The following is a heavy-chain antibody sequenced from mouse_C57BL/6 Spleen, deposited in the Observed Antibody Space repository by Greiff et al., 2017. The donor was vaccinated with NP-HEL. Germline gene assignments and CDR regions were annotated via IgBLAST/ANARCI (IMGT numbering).Heavy chain of an antibody. D-gene: IGHD1-1*01. CDR2: IYPGDGDT. Sequence: VQLQQSGPELVKPGASVKISCKASGYAFSSSWMNWVKQRPGKGLEWIGRIYPGDGDTNYNGKFKGKATLTADKSSSTAYMQLSSLTSEDSAVYVCARDYGSRDYAMDYWGQGPSVTVAS. V-gene: IGHV1-82*01. CDR1: GYAFSSSW. J-gene: IGHJ4*01. CDR3: ARDYGSRDYAMDY.